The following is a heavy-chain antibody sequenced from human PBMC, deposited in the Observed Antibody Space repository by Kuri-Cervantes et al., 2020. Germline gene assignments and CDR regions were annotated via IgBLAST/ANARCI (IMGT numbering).Heavy chain of an antibody. CDR2: ISSSGSTI. J-gene: IGHJ6*02. Sequence: GSLRLSCAASGFTFSDYYMSWIRQAPGKGLEWVSYISSSGSTIYYADSVKGRFTISRDNAQNSLYLQMNSLRAEDTAVYYCARAGTMVRTRMDVWGQGTTVTVSS. CDR3: ARAGTMVRTRMDV. D-gene: IGHD3-10*01. CDR1: GFTFSDYY. V-gene: IGHV3-11*01.